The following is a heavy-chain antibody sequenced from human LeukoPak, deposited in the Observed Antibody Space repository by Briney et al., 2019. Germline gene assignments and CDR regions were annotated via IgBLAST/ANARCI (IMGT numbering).Heavy chain of an antibody. CDR2: IKEDGSDK. Sequence: PGGFLRLSCAATGFSFTTYWMSWVRQAPGKGLEWVANIKEDGSDKYYVDSVKGRFSISRDNAKNSLYLQMSSLRAEDTAVYFCAKDIAARRFDYWGQGTLVTVSS. J-gene: IGHJ4*02. D-gene: IGHD6-13*01. V-gene: IGHV3-7*03. CDR1: GFSFTTYW. CDR3: AKDIAARRFDY.